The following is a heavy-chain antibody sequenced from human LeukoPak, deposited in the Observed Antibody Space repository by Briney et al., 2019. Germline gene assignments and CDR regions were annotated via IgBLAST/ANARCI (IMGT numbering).Heavy chain of an antibody. CDR3: AKEMMVRGDPFDY. V-gene: IGHV3-23*01. D-gene: IGHD3-10*01. Sequence: GGSLRLSCAASGFTFSSYAMSWVRQAPGKGLEWASAISGSGGSTYYADSVKGRFTISRDNSKSTLYLQMNSLRAEDTAVYYCAKEMMVRGDPFDYWGQGTLVTVSS. CDR1: GFTFSSYA. CDR2: ISGSGGST. J-gene: IGHJ4*02.